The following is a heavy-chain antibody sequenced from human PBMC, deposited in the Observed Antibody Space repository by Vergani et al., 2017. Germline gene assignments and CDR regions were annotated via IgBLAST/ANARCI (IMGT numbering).Heavy chain of an antibody. V-gene: IGHV3-66*02. CDR1: SFSVSSHY. Sequence: LVESGGGLVQPGGSLRLSCAASSFSVSSHYMTWVRQAPGKGLEWVSTINIGGRTSYADSVKGRLTLTRDDSKNTLHLQMNSLRPEDTAVYYCARGMTTETTDLDGFDIWSKAQWSASLQ. D-gene: IGHD4-17*01. CDR2: INIGGRT. J-gene: IGHJ3*02. CDR3: ARGMTTETTDLDGFDI.